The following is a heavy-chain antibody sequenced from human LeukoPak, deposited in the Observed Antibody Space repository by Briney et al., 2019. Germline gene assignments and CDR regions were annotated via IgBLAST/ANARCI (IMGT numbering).Heavy chain of an antibody. D-gene: IGHD5-12*01. CDR1: GGSFSGYY. CDR2: INHSGST. V-gene: IGHV4-34*01. CDR3: ARALSGYVRY. Sequence: SETLSLTCAVYGGSFSGYYWSWIRQPPGKGLEWIGEINHSGSTNYNPSLKSRVTISVDTSKNQFSLKLSSVTAAGTAVYYCARALSGYVRYWGQGTLVTVSS. J-gene: IGHJ4*02.